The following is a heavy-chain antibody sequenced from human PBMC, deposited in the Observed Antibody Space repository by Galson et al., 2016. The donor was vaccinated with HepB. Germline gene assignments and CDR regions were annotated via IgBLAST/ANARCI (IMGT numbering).Heavy chain of an antibody. CDR3: ARGSNYFDYYYYGLDV. J-gene: IGHJ6*02. V-gene: IGHV3-33*01. Sequence: SLRLSCAASGFTFSSYGMHWVRQAPGKGLEWVAVIWYDGSNKYYADSVKGRFTISRDNSKNTLYLQMNSLRAEDTAVYYCARGSNYFDYYYYGLDVWGQGTPVHRLL. D-gene: IGHD4-11*01. CDR2: IWYDGSNK. CDR1: GFTFSSYG.